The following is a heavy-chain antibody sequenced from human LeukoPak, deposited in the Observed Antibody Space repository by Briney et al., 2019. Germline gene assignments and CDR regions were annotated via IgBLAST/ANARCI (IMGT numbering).Heavy chain of an antibody. Sequence: GGSLRLSCAASGFTFSRYSMNWVRQAPGKGLEWVSSISGTGSYKYYADSVKGRFTISRDNAKNSLYLQMNSLRAEDTAVYYCARDRGTSYYYDSSSGPAGYWGQGTLVTVSS. V-gene: IGHV3-21*01. CDR3: ARDRGTSYYYDSSSGPAGY. J-gene: IGHJ4*02. D-gene: IGHD3-22*01. CDR1: GFTFSRYS. CDR2: ISGTGSYK.